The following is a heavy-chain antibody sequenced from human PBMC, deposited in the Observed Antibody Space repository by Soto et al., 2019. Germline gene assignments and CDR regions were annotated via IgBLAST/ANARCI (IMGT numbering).Heavy chain of an antibody. D-gene: IGHD6-13*01. V-gene: IGHV4-30-2*01. CDR1: GGSISSGGYS. J-gene: IGHJ5*02. Sequence: PSETLSLTCAVSGGSISSGGYSWSWIRQPPGKGLEWIGYIYHSGSTYYNPSLKSRVTISVDRSKNQFSLKLSSVTAADTAVYYCARGTSSWQNSVFYWFDPWGQGTLVTVSS. CDR3: ARGTSSWQNSVFYWFDP. CDR2: IYHSGST.